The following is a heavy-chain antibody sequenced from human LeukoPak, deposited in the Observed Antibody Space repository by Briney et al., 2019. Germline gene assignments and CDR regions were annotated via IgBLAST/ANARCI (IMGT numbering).Heavy chain of an antibody. CDR1: GYTLTNYG. D-gene: IGHD1-26*01. J-gene: IGHJ4*02. CDR2: ISGYNGYT. Sequence: ASVKVSCKASGYTLTNYGISWVRQAPGQGLEWMGWISGYNGYTNYGQKVQGRVTVTTDTPTSTAYMELRSLRSDDTAVYYCARAPPYSGSGGEDYWGQGTLVTVSS. V-gene: IGHV1-18*01. CDR3: ARAPPYSGSGGEDY.